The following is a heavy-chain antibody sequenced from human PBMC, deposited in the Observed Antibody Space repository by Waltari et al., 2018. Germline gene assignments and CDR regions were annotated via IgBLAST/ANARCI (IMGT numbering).Heavy chain of an antibody. J-gene: IGHJ4*02. D-gene: IGHD6-13*01. CDR2: ISYDGSNK. Sequence: QVQLVESGGGVVQPGRSLRLPCAASGFTFSSYAMHWVRQAPGKGLEWVAVISYDGSNKYYVDSVKGRFTISRDNSKNTLYLQMNSLRAEDTAVYYCARGKLYSSSFDNWGQGTLVTVSS. CDR3: ARGKLYSSSFDN. V-gene: IGHV3-30*04. CDR1: GFTFSSYA.